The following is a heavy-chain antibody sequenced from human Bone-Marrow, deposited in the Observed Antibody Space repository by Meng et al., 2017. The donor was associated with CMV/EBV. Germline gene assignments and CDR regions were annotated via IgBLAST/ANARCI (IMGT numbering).Heavy chain of an antibody. CDR2: IHPHRGDT. D-gene: IGHD2-2*01. Sequence: ASVKVSCKASGYTFTAHYFHWVRQAPGQGLEWMGWIHPHRGDTNYAQQFQGRVTLTRDTSINTGYMELTRLTSDDTAVYYCARLARLSSRGYCSSTSCHYYYYGMDVWGQGTTVTVSS. V-gene: IGHV1-2*02. CDR1: GYTFTAHY. CDR3: ARLARLSSRGYCSSTSCHYYYYGMDV. J-gene: IGHJ6*02.